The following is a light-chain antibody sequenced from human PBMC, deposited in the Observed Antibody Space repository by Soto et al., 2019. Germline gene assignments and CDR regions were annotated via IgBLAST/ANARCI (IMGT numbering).Light chain of an antibody. CDR1: QTISSW. CDR2: KAS. CDR3: QHYNSYLEA. V-gene: IGKV1-5*03. J-gene: IGKJ1*01. Sequence: DMQVTESPSTLSGSVGARVTITCRASQTISSWLAWYQQKPGKAPKLLIYKASTLKSGVPSRFSGSGSGTEFTLTISSLQPDDFATYYCQHYNSYLEAFGQGTNVDI.